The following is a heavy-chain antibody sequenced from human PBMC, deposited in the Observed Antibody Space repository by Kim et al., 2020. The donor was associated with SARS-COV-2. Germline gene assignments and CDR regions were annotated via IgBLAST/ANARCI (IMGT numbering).Heavy chain of an antibody. CDR1: GFTFSSYA. D-gene: IGHD2-2*01. CDR3: ANSPGYCSSTSCSDYYYYGMDV. CDR2: ISGSGGST. V-gene: IGHV3-23*01. J-gene: IGHJ6*02. Sequence: GGSLRLSCAASGFTFSSYAMSWVRQAPGKGLEWVSAISGSGGSTYYADSVKGRFTISRDNSKNTLYLQMNSLRAEDTAVYYCANSPGYCSSTSCSDYYYYGMDVWGQGTTVTVSS.